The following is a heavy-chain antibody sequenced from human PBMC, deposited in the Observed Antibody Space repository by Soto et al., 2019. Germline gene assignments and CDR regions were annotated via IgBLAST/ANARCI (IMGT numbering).Heavy chain of an antibody. Sequence: RLSCAASGFTFNSYIMNWLRQDTGKGLEWVSSISSSSSYIYYADSVKGRFTISRDNAKNSLYLQMNSLRAEDTAVYYCARDRPSTVTTIRYYYYGMDVWGQGTTVTVSS. V-gene: IGHV3-21*01. CDR1: GFTFNSYI. D-gene: IGHD4-17*01. CDR2: ISSSSSYI. J-gene: IGHJ6*02. CDR3: ARDRPSTVTTIRYYYYGMDV.